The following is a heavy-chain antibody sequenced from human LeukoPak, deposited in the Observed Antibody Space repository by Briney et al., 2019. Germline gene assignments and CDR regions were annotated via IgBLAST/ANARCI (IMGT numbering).Heavy chain of an antibody. J-gene: IGHJ3*02. D-gene: IGHD2-21*01. CDR1: GFSSSRNY. V-gene: IGHV3-53*01. Sequence: AGSLTLTCTASGFSSSRNYLTWVRQPPGKGLDWVGFIFSGGSTYYADSVKGRFTISRDNSKNPLYLQMNRLRPEDTAVYYCAMGDDAFDMWGQGTMVTVSS. CDR2: IFSGGST. CDR3: AMGDDAFDM.